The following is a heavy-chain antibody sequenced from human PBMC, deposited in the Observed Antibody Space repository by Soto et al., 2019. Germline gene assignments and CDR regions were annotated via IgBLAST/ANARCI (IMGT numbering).Heavy chain of an antibody. CDR1: GFTVSSNY. V-gene: IGHV3-66*01. CDR3: ARGDTDFWSGYYSYYYYMDV. J-gene: IGHJ6*03. D-gene: IGHD3-3*01. CDR2: IYSGGST. Sequence: EVQLVESGGGLVQPGGSLRLSCAASGFTVSSNYMSWVRQAPGKGLEWVSVIYSGGSTYYADSVKGRFTISRDNSKNTLYLQMNSLRAEDTAVYYCARGDTDFWSGYYSYYYYMDVWGKGTTVTVSS.